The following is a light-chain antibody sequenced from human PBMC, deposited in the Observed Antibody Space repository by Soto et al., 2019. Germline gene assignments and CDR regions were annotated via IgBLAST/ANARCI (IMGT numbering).Light chain of an antibody. J-gene: IGKJ2*01. V-gene: IGKV3-15*01. CDR3: QQYTNWPPEYT. CDR2: GAS. CDR1: QSVSSN. Sequence: EIVMTQSPATLSVSPGERATLSCRASQSVSSNLAWYQQKPGQAPRLLIYGASTRATGIPARFSGSGSGTEFTLTISSLQSEDFAVYYCQQYTNWPPEYTFGQGTKLEIK.